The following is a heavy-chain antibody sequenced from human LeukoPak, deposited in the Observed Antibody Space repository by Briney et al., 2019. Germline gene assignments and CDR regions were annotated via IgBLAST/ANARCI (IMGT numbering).Heavy chain of an antibody. J-gene: IGHJ6*03. D-gene: IGHD3-22*01. Sequence: PGRSLRLSCAASGFTFSSYGMHWVRQAPGKGLEWVAFIRYDGSNKYYADSVKGRFTISRDNSKNTLYLQMNSLRAEDTAVYYCTKNPDYYDSSLMDVWGKGTTVTISS. CDR2: IRYDGSNK. CDR3: TKNPDYYDSSLMDV. V-gene: IGHV3-30*02. CDR1: GFTFSSYG.